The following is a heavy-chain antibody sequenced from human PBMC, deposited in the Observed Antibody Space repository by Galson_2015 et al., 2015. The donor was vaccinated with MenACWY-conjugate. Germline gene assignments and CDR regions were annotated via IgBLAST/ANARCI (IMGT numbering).Heavy chain of an antibody. J-gene: IGHJ3*02. D-gene: IGHD6-19*01. CDR3: ARRSGWTNDAFDI. V-gene: IGHV1-18*01. CDR2: ISAYNGNI. CDR1: GYTFTSSG. Sequence: CKASGYTFTSSGFSWVRQAPGPGLEWIGWISAYNGNINYAQKFQGRVTMTTDTSTSTAYMELRSLRSDDTAVYYCARRSGWTNDAFDIWGQGTMVTVSS.